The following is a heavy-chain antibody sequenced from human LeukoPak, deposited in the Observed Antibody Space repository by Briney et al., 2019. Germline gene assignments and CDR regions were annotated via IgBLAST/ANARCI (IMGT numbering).Heavy chain of an antibody. CDR3: ARGQWLRPTVDY. J-gene: IGHJ4*02. V-gene: IGHV4-34*01. Sequence: AETLSLTCAVCGVPLKGYYWLGIGQPPGKGLDGIGEIYHSGRTNYNPSLTSRVTISVDTSKNQFSLKLSSVPAADTAVYYCARGQWLRPTVDYWGQGTLVTVSS. D-gene: IGHD5-12*01. CDR2: IYHSGRT. CDR1: GVPLKGYY.